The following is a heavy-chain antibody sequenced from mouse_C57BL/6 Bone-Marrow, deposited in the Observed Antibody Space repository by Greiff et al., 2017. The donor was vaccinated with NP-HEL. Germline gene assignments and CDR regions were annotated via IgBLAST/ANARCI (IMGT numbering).Heavy chain of an antibody. D-gene: IGHD1-1*01. V-gene: IGHV1-26*01. Sequence: VQLQQSGPELVKPGASVKISCKASGYTFTDYYMNWVKQSHGKSLEWIGDINPNNGGTSYNQKFKGKATLTVDKSSSTAYMELRSLTSEDSAVYYCAREGKITTVVARGDYWGQGTTLTVSS. J-gene: IGHJ2*01. CDR1: GYTFTDYY. CDR2: INPNNGGT. CDR3: AREGKITTVVARGDY.